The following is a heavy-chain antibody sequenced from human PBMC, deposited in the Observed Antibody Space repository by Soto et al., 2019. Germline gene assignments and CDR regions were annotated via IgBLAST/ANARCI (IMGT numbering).Heavy chain of an antibody. D-gene: IGHD3-22*01. Sequence: GESMKISCQGSAYIFATYGSGWVRQMPGKGLEWMGIIYPGDSDTRYSPSFQGQVTISADKSISTAYLQWSSLKASDTAMYYCTRSKYYYDSSGQHWGQGTLVTVSS. CDR1: AYIFATYG. CDR2: IYPGDSDT. CDR3: TRSKYYYDSSGQH. J-gene: IGHJ4*02. V-gene: IGHV5-51*01.